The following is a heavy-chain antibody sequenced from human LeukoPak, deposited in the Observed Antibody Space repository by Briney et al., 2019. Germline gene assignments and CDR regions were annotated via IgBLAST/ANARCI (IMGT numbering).Heavy chain of an antibody. CDR1: RFTFSTYG. V-gene: IGHV3-23*01. J-gene: IGHJ4*02. CDR3: AKSQRNDEQVVQRIDY. D-gene: IGHD2-2*01. Sequence: GGSLRLSCTASRFTFSTYGMSWVRHAPGEGLEWVSRISDSGDTTYYTGSVEGWFTISRDNSKHALYLQMSSLRAEDTAVSYCAKSQRNDEQVVQRIDYWGQGTLVTVSS. CDR2: ISDSGDTT.